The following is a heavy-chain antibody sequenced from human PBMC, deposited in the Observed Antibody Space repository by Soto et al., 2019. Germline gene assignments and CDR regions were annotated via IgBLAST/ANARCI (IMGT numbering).Heavy chain of an antibody. J-gene: IGHJ6*03. D-gene: IGHD4-17*01. V-gene: IGHV3-23*01. CDR3: AKDDFGDYYYYMDV. Sequence: GGSLRLSCAASGLTFSSYAMTWVRQAPGKGLEWVSGISGSGGTTYYADSVKGRFTISRDNSKNTLFLQMNSLRAEDTAVYYCAKDDFGDYYYYMDVWGKGATVTVSS. CDR1: GLTFSSYA. CDR2: ISGSGGTT.